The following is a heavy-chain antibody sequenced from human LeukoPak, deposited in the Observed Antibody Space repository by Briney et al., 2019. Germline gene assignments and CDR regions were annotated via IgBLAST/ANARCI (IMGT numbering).Heavy chain of an antibody. Sequence: GGSLRLSCAASEFTFSKYAMNWVRQAPGKGLEWVSGINGSGVITFYADSVKGRFTISRDNSKNTLYLQMNSLRAEDTAIYYCAKDSSQGGDYFDSWGQGTLVTVSS. V-gene: IGHV3-23*01. CDR1: EFTFSKYA. CDR3: AKDSSQGGDYFDS. CDR2: INGSGVIT. J-gene: IGHJ4*02. D-gene: IGHD3-16*01.